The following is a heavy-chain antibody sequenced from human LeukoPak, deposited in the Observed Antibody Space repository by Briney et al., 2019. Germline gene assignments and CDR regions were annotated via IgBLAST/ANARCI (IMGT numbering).Heavy chain of an antibody. CDR1: GGSIFIGSYY. V-gene: IGHV4-39*01. CDR3: ARHRGGWDAFDI. Sequence: SETLSLTCTVSGGSIFIGSYYWGWIRQPPGMGLEWIGSVDYSGSTYYSPSLKSRVTVSVDTSKNQFSLKLSSVTAADTAVYYCARHRGGWDAFDIWGQGTVVPVPS. CDR2: VDYSGST. J-gene: IGHJ3*02.